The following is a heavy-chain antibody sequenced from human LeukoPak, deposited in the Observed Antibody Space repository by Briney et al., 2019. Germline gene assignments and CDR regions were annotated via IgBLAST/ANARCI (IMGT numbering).Heavy chain of an antibody. J-gene: IGHJ4*02. CDR3: VKRTGFYFDY. CDR1: GFTFSSSA. CDR2: ISSNGGST. D-gene: IGHD1-1*01. V-gene: IGHV3-64D*09. Sequence: GGSLRLSCSASGFTFSSSAIHWVRQAPGKGLEYVSGISSNGGSTYNADSVKGRFTISRDNSKNTVYLQMSSLRPEDTALHYCVKRTGFYFDYWGQGTLVTVSS.